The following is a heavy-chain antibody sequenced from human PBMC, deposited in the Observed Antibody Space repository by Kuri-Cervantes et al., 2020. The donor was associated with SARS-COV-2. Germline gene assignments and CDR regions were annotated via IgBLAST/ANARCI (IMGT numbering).Heavy chain of an antibody. V-gene: IGHV3-53*01. CDR2: IYSGGST. Sequence: GGSLRLSCAASGFTVSSNYMSWVRQAPGKGLEWVSLIYSGGSTDYAESVKGRFTISRDNSRNTVYLQMNSLRAEDTAVYYCAKESSWLRFDPWGQGTLVTVSS. CDR3: AKESSWLRFDP. J-gene: IGHJ5*02. CDR1: GFTVSSNY. D-gene: IGHD6-19*01.